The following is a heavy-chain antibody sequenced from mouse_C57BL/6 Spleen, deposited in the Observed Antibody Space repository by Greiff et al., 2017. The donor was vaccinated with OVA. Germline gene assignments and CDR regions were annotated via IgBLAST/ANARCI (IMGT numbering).Heavy chain of an antibody. V-gene: IGHV1-54*01. J-gene: IGHJ1*03. CDR3: ARGATTVVAYWYFDV. CDR1: GYAFTNYL. Sequence: QVQLQQSGAELVRPGTSVKVSCKASGYAFTNYLIEWVKQRPGQGLEWIGVINPGSGGTNYNEKFKGKATLTADKSSSTAYMQLSSLTSEDSAVYVCARGATTVVAYWYFDVWGTGTTVTVSS. CDR2: INPGSGGT. D-gene: IGHD1-1*01.